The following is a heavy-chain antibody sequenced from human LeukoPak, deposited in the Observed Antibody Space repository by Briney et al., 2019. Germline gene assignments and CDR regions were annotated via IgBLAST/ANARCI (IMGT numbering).Heavy chain of an antibody. V-gene: IGHV3-23*01. D-gene: IGHD1-1*01. J-gene: IGHJ4*02. CDR1: GFIFSTYA. CDR3: TTGGSYFFDY. Sequence: GGSLRLSCAASGFIFSTYAMSWVRQAPGKGLEWVSSISVSAGGTYYADSVKGRFTISRDNAKNTVYLQMNSLRAEDTAVYYCTTGGSYFFDYWGQGTLVTVSS. CDR2: ISVSAGGT.